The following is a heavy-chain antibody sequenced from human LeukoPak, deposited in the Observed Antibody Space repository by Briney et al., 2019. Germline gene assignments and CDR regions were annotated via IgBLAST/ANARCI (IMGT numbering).Heavy chain of an antibody. Sequence: GGSLRLSCAASGFTFSSYAMSWVRQAPGKGLEWVSAISGSGGSTYYADSVKGRFTISRDNSKNTLYLQMNSLRAEDTAVHYCAKDPCGGDCPFDYWGQGTLVTVSS. CDR2: ISGSGGST. J-gene: IGHJ4*02. D-gene: IGHD2-21*02. V-gene: IGHV3-23*01. CDR3: AKDPCGGDCPFDY. CDR1: GFTFSSYA.